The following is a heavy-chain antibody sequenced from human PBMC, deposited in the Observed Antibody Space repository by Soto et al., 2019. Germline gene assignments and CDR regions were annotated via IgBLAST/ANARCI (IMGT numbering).Heavy chain of an antibody. CDR2: FTTSGDYT. J-gene: IGHJ1*01. CDR3: AKLTTS. V-gene: IGHV3-23*01. Sequence: GWALRLSCADSGFTFSSAAMSWVRQAPGKGLEWVSTFTTSGDYTYYADSVKGRFTISRDNSKNTLYLQMNSLRVEDTAVYYCAKLTTSWGQGTLVTVSS. CDR1: GFTFSSAA.